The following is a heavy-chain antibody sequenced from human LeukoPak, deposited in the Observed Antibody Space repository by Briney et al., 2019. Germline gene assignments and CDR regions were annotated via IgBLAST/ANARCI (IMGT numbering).Heavy chain of an antibody. J-gene: IGHJ4*02. Sequence: GRSLRLSCAASGFTFSSYGMHWVRQAPGKGLEWVAVIWYDGSNKYYADSVKGRFTISRDNSKNTLYLQMNSLRAEDTAVYYCAKERPGTTCCFSEYYFDYWGQGTLVTVSS. D-gene: IGHD1-7*01. V-gene: IGHV3-33*06. CDR1: GFTFSSYG. CDR2: IWYDGSNK. CDR3: AKERPGTTCCFSEYYFDY.